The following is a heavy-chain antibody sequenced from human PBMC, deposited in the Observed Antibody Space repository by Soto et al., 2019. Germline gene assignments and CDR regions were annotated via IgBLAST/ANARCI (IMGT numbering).Heavy chain of an antibody. CDR2: IYYSGST. D-gene: IGHD2-2*01. Sequence: PSETLSLTCTVSGGSISSGGYYWSWIRQHPGKGLEWIGYIYYSGSTYYNPSLKSRVTISVDTSKNQFSLKLSSVTAADTAVYYCARGRTSSPTPGDYWGQGTLVTVPS. V-gene: IGHV4-31*03. CDR3: ARGRTSSPTPGDY. J-gene: IGHJ4*02. CDR1: GGSISSGGYY.